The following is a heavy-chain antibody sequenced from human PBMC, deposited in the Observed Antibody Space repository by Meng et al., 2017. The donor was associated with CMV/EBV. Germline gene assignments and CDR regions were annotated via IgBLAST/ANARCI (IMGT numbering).Heavy chain of an antibody. J-gene: IGHJ6*02. V-gene: IGHV4-34*01. CDR1: GGSFNNYY. Sequence: SETLSLTCVIYGGSFNNYYWNWIRQPPGKGLEWIGEINHSGSTNYNPSFKSRVTVSVDTSKNQFSLRLSSVTAADTAVYYCAIYFYDHAMDVWGQGTTVTVSS. CDR3: AIYFYDHAMDV. CDR2: INHSGST.